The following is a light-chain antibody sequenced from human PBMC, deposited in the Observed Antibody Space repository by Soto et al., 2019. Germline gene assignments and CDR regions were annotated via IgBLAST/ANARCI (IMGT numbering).Light chain of an antibody. J-gene: IGLJ1*01. CDR2: EVF. V-gene: IGLV2-8*01. CDR1: SNDIGAYNY. CDR3: SSYAGRETGV. Sequence: QSVLTQPPSASGSPGQSVTISCTGTSNDIGAYNYVSWYQQRPGKAPKLLIYEVFRRPSGVPDRFSGSRSGNTASLTVSGLQPEDEADYYCSSYAGRETGVFGSGTKVTVL.